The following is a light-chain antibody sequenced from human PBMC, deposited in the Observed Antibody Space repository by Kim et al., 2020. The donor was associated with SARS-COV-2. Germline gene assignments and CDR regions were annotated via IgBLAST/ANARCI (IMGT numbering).Light chain of an antibody. V-gene: IGKV3-15*01. J-gene: IGKJ2*01. CDR3: QQYNNWPPYT. Sequence: EIIMTQSPATLSVSPGERATLSCRASQSVSSNLAWYQQKPGQAPRLLIYGASTRATGIPARFSGSGSGTEFALTINSLQSADFAVYFCQQYNNWPPYTFGQGTKVDIK. CDR2: GAS. CDR1: QSVSSN.